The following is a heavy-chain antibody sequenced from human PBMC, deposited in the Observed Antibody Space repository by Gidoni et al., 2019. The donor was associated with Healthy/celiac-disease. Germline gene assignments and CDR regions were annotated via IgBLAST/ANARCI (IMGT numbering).Heavy chain of an antibody. V-gene: IGHV1-69*04. Sequence: QVQLVQSGAEVTKPGSSVKVSCKASGGTFSSYAIRWVRQAPGQGLEWMGRIIPILGIANYAQKFQGRVTITADKSTSTAYMELSSLRSEDTAVYYCARSPREDYYDSSGYYHPFDYWGQGTLVTVSS. CDR2: IIPILGIA. CDR3: ARSPREDYYDSSGYYHPFDY. CDR1: GGTFSSYA. D-gene: IGHD3-22*01. J-gene: IGHJ4*02.